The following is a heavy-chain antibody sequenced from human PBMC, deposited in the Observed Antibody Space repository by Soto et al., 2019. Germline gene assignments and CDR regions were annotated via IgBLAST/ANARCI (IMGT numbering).Heavy chain of an antibody. D-gene: IGHD5-18*01. J-gene: IGHJ4*02. CDR3: ARVFSLDTAIPTIFDF. Sequence: SETLSLTCAVYGGSFSGYYWSWIRQPPGKGLEWIGEINHSGSTNYNPSLKSRVTISVDTSKNQFSLKLSSVTAADTAVYYCARVFSLDTAIPTIFDFWGQGTLVTVSS. V-gene: IGHV4-34*01. CDR2: INHSGST. CDR1: GGSFSGYY.